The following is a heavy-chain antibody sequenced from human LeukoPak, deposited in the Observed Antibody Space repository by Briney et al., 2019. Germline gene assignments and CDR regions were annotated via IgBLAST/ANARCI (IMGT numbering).Heavy chain of an antibody. Sequence: RPGGSLILSCAAFGFTFSAYWMSWVRQAPGKGLEWVAHIKGDGSEKYSVDSVKGRFTISRDNAKSSLYLQMNSLRAEDTALYYCARGGFGYVYFDYWGQGSLVTVSS. CDR1: GFTFSAYW. J-gene: IGHJ4*02. D-gene: IGHD2-8*01. V-gene: IGHV3-7*01. CDR2: IKGDGSEK. CDR3: ARGGFGYVYFDY.